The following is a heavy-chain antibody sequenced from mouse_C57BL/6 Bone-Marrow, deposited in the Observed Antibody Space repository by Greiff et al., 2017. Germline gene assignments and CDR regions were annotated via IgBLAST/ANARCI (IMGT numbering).Heavy chain of an antibody. CDR2: IDPNSGGT. D-gene: IGHD1-1*01. J-gene: IGHJ2*01. CDR1: GYTFTSYW. CDR3: AISRSGYYGSSQYYFDY. Sequence: QVQLQQPGAELVKPGASVKLSCKASGYTFTSYWMHWVKQRPGRGLEWIGRIDPNSGGTKYNEKFKSKATLTVDKPSSTVYMQLSSLTSEDSAVYYCAISRSGYYGSSQYYFDYWGQGTTLTVSS. V-gene: IGHV1-72*01.